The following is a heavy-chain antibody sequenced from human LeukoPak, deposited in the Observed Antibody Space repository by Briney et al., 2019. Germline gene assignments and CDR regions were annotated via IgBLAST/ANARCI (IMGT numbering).Heavy chain of an antibody. CDR1: GYTFTGYY. CDR3: ARGKEGYYDFWSGYYYYYGMDV. V-gene: IGHV1-8*02. CDR2: MNPNSGNT. D-gene: IGHD3-3*01. J-gene: IGHJ6*02. Sequence: ASVKVSCKASGYTFTGYYMHWVRQATGQGLEWMGWMNPNSGNTGYAQKFQGRVTMTRNTSISTAYMELSSLRSEDTAVYYCARGKEGYYDFWSGYYYYYGMDVWGQGTTVTVSS.